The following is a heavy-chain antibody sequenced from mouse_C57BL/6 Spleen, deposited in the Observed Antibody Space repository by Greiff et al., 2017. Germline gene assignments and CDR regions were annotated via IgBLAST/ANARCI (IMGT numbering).Heavy chain of an antibody. CDR3: ARGHSSGPFDD. Sequence: VQLQQSGAELVKPGASVKISCKASGYAFTSYWMNWVKQRPGQGLEWIGQIYPGGGDTNYNGKFKGKATLTADKSSSTAYMQLSSLTSDDSAVYFCARGHSSGPFDDWGKGTTLTVSS. J-gene: IGHJ2*01. CDR1: GYAFTSYW. CDR2: IYPGGGDT. V-gene: IGHV1-80*01. D-gene: IGHD3-1*01.